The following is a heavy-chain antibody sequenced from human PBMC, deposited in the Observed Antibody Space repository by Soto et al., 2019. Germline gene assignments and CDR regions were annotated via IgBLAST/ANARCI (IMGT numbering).Heavy chain of an antibody. V-gene: IGHV5-10-1*01. D-gene: IGHD3-22*01. Sequence: PGESLKISCKGSGYSFTSYWISWVRQMPGKGLEWMGRIDPSDSYTNYSPSFQGHVTISADKSISTAYLQWSSLKASDTAMYYCATHYYDSSGLVPWGQGTLVTVSS. J-gene: IGHJ5*02. CDR1: GYSFTSYW. CDR2: IDPSDSYT. CDR3: ATHYYDSSGLVP.